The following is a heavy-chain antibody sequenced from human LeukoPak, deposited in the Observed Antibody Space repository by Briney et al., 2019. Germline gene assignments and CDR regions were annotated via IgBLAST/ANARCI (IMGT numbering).Heavy chain of an antibody. V-gene: IGHV3-74*01. J-gene: IGHJ4*02. CDR3: AKVLGGLWPGIDY. Sequence: GGSLRLSCTASGFTFSTHSMHWVRQAPGKGPVWVSRINSDGSSTRYADSVTGRFTISRDNAKNTVYLQMNSLRAEDTAVYYCAKVLGGLWPGIDYWDQGTVVTVSS. CDR1: GFTFSTHS. CDR2: INSDGSST. D-gene: IGHD2-15*01.